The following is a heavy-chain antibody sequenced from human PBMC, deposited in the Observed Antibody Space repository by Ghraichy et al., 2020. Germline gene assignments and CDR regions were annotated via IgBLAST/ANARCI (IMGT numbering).Heavy chain of an antibody. CDR1: GFTFSDYY. V-gene: IGHV3-11*06. CDR2: ISGSSTYT. D-gene: IGHD2-2*01. CDR3: ARVRTSWPYNWFDP. Sequence: GGSLRLSCAASGFTFSDYYMSWIRQAPGKGLEWVSYISGSSTYTNYADSVKGRFTISRDNAKNSLYLQMNSLRAEDTAVYYCARVRTSWPYNWFDPWGQGTLVTVSS. J-gene: IGHJ5*02.